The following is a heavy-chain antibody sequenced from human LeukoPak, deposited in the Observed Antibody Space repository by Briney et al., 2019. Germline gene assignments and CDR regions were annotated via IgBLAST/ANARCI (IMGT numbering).Heavy chain of an antibody. CDR1: GGSISSGSYY. CDR2: IYTSGST. D-gene: IGHD1-26*01. CDR3: ARRVGGTSFRDY. J-gene: IGHJ4*02. Sequence: SQTLSLTCTVSGGSISSGSYYWSWIRQPAGKGLEWIGRIYTSGSTNYNPSLKSRVTISRDTSKNQFSLKLTSVTAADTAVYYCARRVGGTSFRDYWGQGTLVTVSS. V-gene: IGHV4-61*02.